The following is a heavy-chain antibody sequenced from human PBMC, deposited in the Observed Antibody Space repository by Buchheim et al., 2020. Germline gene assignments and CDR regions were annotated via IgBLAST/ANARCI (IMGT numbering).Heavy chain of an antibody. V-gene: IGHV3-30*03. CDR3: ARDAGELGWFDP. D-gene: IGHD3-16*01. CDR1: GFTFSSNT. Sequence: VQLLESGGGLVQPGGSLRLSCAASGFTFSSNTMIWVRQAPGKGLEWVAVISYDESNKQYGDSVKGRFTISRDNFKNTLYLQMNSLRVEDTAVYYCARDAGELGWFDPRGQGTL. J-gene: IGHJ5*02. CDR2: ISYDESNK.